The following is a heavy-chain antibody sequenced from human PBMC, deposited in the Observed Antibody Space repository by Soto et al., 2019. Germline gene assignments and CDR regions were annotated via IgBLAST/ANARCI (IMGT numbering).Heavy chain of an antibody. J-gene: IGHJ3*02. CDR3: AMTRLYDTGPNVYHRDALDI. CDR2: ISGSGGRV. D-gene: IGHD3-22*01. Sequence: EVQLLESGGGMVEPRGSLKLSCAASGFSFGTYVMNWVRQAPGKGLEWVSGISGSGGRVYAADSVKGRFTISRDNSRNTLYLQMNSLRAEDTAIYYCAMTRLYDTGPNVYHRDALDIWGQGTQVIVSS. CDR1: GFSFGTYV. V-gene: IGHV3-23*01.